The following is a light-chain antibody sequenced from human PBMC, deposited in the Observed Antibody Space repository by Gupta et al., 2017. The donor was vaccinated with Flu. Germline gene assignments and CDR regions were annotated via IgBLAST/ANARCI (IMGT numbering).Light chain of an antibody. V-gene: IGLV2-14*03. CDR1: RSNVGSFDF. Sequence: QSALTQPASVSGSPGQSITISCTGDRSNVGSFDFVSWFQQHPGKTPKLMIYDVTYRPSGISNRFSGSKSGDTASLTISGLQAEDEATYYCSSYTRRATRVFGGGTKVTVL. J-gene: IGLJ3*02. CDR2: DVT. CDR3: SSYTRRATRV.